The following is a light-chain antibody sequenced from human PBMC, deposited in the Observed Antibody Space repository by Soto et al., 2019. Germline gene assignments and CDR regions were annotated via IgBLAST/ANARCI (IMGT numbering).Light chain of an antibody. J-gene: IGKJ2*01. CDR2: WAS. V-gene: IGKV4-1*01. CDR3: QHAFAPPYT. CDR1: QSVLYTSNNKNY. Sequence: DIVMTQFPDSLAVSLGERATINCKSSQSVLYTSNNKNYLTWFQKKPGQAPKLLIYWASTRESGVPDRFSGSGSGTDFTLTITNLQPEDVAVYYCQHAFAPPYTFGQGTKLEIK.